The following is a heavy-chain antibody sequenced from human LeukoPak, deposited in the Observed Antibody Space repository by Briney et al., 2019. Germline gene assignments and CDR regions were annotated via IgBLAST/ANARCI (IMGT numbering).Heavy chain of an antibody. Sequence: ASVKVSCKASGYTFTSYYMHWVRQAPGQGLEWMGIINPSGGSTSYAQKFRGRVTMTRDTSTSTVYMELSSLRSEDTAVYYCARDQTRNGFDPWGQGTLVTVSS. D-gene: IGHD4-23*01. CDR3: ARDQTRNGFDP. V-gene: IGHV1-46*01. J-gene: IGHJ5*02. CDR1: GYTFTSYY. CDR2: INPSGGST.